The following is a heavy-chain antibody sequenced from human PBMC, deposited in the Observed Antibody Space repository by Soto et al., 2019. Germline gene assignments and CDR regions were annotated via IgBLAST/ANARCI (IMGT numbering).Heavy chain of an antibody. V-gene: IGHV3-7*01. CDR1: GFTFSSYW. CDR2: IKQDGSEK. D-gene: IGHD2-2*01. J-gene: IGHJ4*02. CDR3: AREYCSSTSCYVGYFDF. Sequence: GGPLRLSCAASGFTFSSYWMSWVRQAPGKGLEWVANIKQDGSEKYYVDSVKGRFTISRDNAKNSLYLQMNSLRAEDTAVYYCAREYCSSTSCYVGYFDFWGQGTLVTVSS.